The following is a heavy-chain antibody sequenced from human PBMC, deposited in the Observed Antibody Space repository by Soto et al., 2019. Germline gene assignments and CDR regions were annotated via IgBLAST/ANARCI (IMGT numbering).Heavy chain of an antibody. CDR2: ISSSGSTI. V-gene: IGHV3-48*03. CDR3: AITAGDDYYYYGMDV. D-gene: IGHD7-27*01. CDR1: GFTFSSYE. Sequence: GGSLRLSCAASGFTFSSYEMNWVRQAPGKGLEWVSYISSSGSTIYYADSVKGRFTISRDNAKNSLYLQMNSLRAEDTAVYYCAITAGDDYYYYGMDVWGQGTTVTVSS. J-gene: IGHJ6*02.